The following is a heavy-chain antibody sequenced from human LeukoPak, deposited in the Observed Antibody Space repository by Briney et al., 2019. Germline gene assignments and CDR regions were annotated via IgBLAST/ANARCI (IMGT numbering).Heavy chain of an antibody. CDR2: IYFSGST. J-gene: IGHJ4*02. V-gene: IGHV4-59*01. D-gene: IGHD3-16*02. CDR3: ARAPYDYVWGSYRSTYFDY. Sequence: PSETLSLTCTVSGGSISSYYWSWIRQPPGKGLEWIGYIYFSGSTYYNTSLKSRVTISVETARNYFSLKLSSVTAADTAVYYCARAPYDYVWGSYRSTYFDYWGQGTLVTVSS. CDR1: GGSISSYY.